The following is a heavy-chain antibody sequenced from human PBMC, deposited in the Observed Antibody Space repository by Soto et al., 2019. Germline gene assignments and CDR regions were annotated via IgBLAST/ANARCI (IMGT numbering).Heavy chain of an antibody. V-gene: IGHV3-21*01. CDR3: ARGADWGGDCYRNWYFDL. J-gene: IGHJ2*01. Sequence: EVQLVESGGGLVKPVGSLRLSCAASGFTFSSYSMNWVRQAPGKGLEWVSSISSSSSYIYYADSVKGRFTISRDNAKNSLYLQMNSVRDEDTAVYDCARGADWGGDCYRNWYFDLWGRGTLVTVSS. CDR2: ISSSSSYI. CDR1: GFTFSSYS. D-gene: IGHD2-21*02.